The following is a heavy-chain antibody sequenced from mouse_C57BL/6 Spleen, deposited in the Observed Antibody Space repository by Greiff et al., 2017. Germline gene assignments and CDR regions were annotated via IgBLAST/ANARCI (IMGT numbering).Heavy chain of an antibody. Sequence: EVQGVESGGDLVKPGGSLKLSCAASGFTFSSYGMSWVRQTPDKRLEWVATISSGGSYTYYPDSVKGRFTISRDNAKNTLYLQMSSLKSEDTAMYYCARQDGSSYGDCGGQGTTLTVSS. J-gene: IGHJ2*01. CDR2: ISSGGSYT. V-gene: IGHV5-6*01. CDR3: ARQDGSSYGDC. CDR1: GFTFSSYG. D-gene: IGHD1-1*01.